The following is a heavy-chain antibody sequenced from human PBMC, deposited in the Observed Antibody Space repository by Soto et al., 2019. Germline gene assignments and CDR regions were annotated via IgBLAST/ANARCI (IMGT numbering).Heavy chain of an antibody. CDR3: ARVSSSSVYYYGMDV. Sequence: SETLSLTXTVSGGSVSSGSYYWSWIRQPPGKGLEWIGYIYYSGSTNYNPSLKSRVTISVDTSKNQFSLKLSSVTAADTAVYYCARVSSSSVYYYGMDVWGQGTTVTVSS. D-gene: IGHD6-6*01. J-gene: IGHJ6*02. CDR1: GGSVSSGSYY. CDR2: IYYSGST. V-gene: IGHV4-61*01.